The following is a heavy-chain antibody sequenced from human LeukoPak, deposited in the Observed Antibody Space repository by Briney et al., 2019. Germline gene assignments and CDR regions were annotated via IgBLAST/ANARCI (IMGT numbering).Heavy chain of an antibody. CDR2: NYYSWST. V-gene: IGHV4-59*08. Sequence: PSETLSLTCTFSGGFISSYYWSWLRQPAAKGLVWIGDNYYSWSTSYNPSLKSRVTIPVDPSKNQFSLRLSSVTPADTAVYYSARLASGSYGPLTPFYHWGQGTLVTGSS. J-gene: IGHJ4*02. CDR3: ARLASGSYGPLTPFYH. CDR1: GGFISSYY. D-gene: IGHD1-26*01.